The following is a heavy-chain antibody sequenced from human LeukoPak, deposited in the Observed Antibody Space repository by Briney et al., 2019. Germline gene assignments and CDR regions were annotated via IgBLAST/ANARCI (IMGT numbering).Heavy chain of an antibody. CDR2: ISSSSSTI. D-gene: IGHD6-19*01. J-gene: IGHJ4*02. V-gene: IGHV3-48*01. Sequence: GGSLRLSCAASGFSISTYNINWVRQAPGKGLEWVSYISSSSSTIYYADSVKGRFTISRDDAKKSLYLQMNSLRAEDTAVYYCARDRDNVAGTRGYFDYWGQGTLVTVSS. CDR1: GFSISTYN. CDR3: ARDRDNVAGTRGYFDY.